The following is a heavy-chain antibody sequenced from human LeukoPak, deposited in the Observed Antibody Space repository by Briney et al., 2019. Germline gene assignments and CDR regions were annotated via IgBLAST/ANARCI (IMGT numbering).Heavy chain of an antibody. CDR3: TREASGSVMRS. J-gene: IGHJ5*02. CDR2: TYYRSKWYN. V-gene: IGHV6-1*01. Sequence: SQTLSLTCAISGDSVSSNSAAWNWIRQSPSGGLEWLGRTYYRSKWYNDYAVSVKSRITINPDTSKNQLSLQLNSVTPEGTAIYYCTREASGSVMRSWGQGTLVTVSS. D-gene: IGHD3-10*01. CDR1: GDSVSSNSAA.